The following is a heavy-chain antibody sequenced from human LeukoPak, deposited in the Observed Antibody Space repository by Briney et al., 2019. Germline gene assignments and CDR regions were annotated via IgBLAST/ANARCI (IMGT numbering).Heavy chain of an antibody. D-gene: IGHD4-17*01. J-gene: IGHJ5*02. CDR3: ARDDRDYASENWFDP. CDR1: GGSISSNSYY. CDR2: IYYSGST. V-gene: IGHV4-39*07. Sequence: SETLSLTCPVSGGSISSNSYYWGWIRQPPGKGLEWIGSIYYSGSTYYNPSLKSRVTISVDTSKNQFSLKLSSVTAADTAVYYCARDDRDYASENWFDPWGQGTLVTVSS.